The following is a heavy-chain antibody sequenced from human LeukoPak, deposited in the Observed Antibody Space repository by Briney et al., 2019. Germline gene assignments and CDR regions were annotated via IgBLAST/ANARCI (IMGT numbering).Heavy chain of an antibody. J-gene: IGHJ4*02. CDR3: ARAEPFSGGWYYHY. Sequence: ASVKVSCKASGYSFTTYYMHWVRQAPGQGLEWMGITNPSGGSTDYSQRFQGRVTMIRDTSTSTVHMELSSLRSDDTAVYYCARAEPFSGGWYYHYWGQGTLVTVSS. D-gene: IGHD6-19*01. CDR1: GYSFTTYY. V-gene: IGHV1-46*01. CDR2: TNPSGGST.